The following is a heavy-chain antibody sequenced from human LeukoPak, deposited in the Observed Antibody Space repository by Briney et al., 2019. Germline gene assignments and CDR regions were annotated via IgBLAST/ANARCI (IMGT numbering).Heavy chain of an antibody. Sequence: SETLSLTCTVSGGSISSSSYYWGWIRQPPGKGLEWIGSIYYSGSTYYNPSLKSRVTISVDTSKNQFSLKLSSVTAADTAVYYCARDSRLVGMDVWGQGTTVTVSS. D-gene: IGHD3-9*01. J-gene: IGHJ6*02. CDR2: IYYSGST. CDR3: ARDSRLVGMDV. V-gene: IGHV4-39*07. CDR1: GGSISSSSYY.